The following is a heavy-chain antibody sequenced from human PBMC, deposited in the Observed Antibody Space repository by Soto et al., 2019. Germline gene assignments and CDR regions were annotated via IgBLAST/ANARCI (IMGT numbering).Heavy chain of an antibody. CDR2: IYPGDSDT. V-gene: IGHV5-51*01. Sequence: GESLKISCKGSGYSFTSYWIGWVRQMPGKGLEWMGIIYPGDSDTRYSPSFQGQVTISAAKSISTAYLQWSSLNASDTSMYYCARQSSSSWEFDYCGQGTLVTVSS. J-gene: IGHJ4*02. CDR3: ARQSSSSWEFDY. D-gene: IGHD6-13*01. CDR1: GYSFTSYW.